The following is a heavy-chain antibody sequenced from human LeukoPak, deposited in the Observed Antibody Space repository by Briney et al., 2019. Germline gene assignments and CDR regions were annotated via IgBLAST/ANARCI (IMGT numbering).Heavy chain of an antibody. D-gene: IGHD2-15*01. CDR1: GFTFNKYW. Sequence: GGSLRLSCATSGFTFNKYWMSWVRQAPGKGLEWVANIKQSGSEKCYVDSVKGRFTISRDNAKNSLYLEMNSLRAEDTAVYYCARVGPGSEGAFDIWGQGTMVTVSS. CDR3: ARVGPGSEGAFDI. CDR2: IKQSGSEK. V-gene: IGHV3-7*05. J-gene: IGHJ3*02.